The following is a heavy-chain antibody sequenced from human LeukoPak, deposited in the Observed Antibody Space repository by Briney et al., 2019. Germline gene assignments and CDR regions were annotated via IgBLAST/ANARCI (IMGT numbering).Heavy chain of an antibody. J-gene: IGHJ4*02. CDR1: GFIFSTYP. D-gene: IGHD3-22*01. CDR2: ITGSGDST. V-gene: IGHV3-23*01. Sequence: GGSLRLSCAASGFIFSTYPMSWVRQAPGKGLEWVSAITGSGDSTFYADSVKGRVTVSRDNSKSTLYLQMNSLRAEDTAVYYCAKSSYYDSSGYYREYYFDYWGQGTLVTVSS. CDR3: AKSSYYDSSGYYREYYFDY.